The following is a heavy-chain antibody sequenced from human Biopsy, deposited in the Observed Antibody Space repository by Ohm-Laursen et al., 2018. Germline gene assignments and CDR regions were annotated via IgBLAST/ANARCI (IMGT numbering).Heavy chain of an antibody. CDR1: GYTLTELS. V-gene: IGHV1-24*01. Sequence: LAKVSCKVSGYTLTELSIHWVRQTGGKGLEWMGGFDREERKTVYAEKFQGRVTMTEDTSTDTVYMEVTSLRSDDTAVYYCATGPYYDTRFYYNVRPFDFWGQGTLVTVSS. CDR3: ATGPYYDTRFYYNVRPFDF. J-gene: IGHJ4*02. CDR2: FDREERKT. D-gene: IGHD3-10*01.